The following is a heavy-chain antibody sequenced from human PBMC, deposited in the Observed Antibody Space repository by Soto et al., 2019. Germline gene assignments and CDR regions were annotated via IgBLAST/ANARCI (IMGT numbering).Heavy chain of an antibody. Sequence: GGSLRLSCTGSGFPFDDCAINWVRQAPGKGLEWVCLIRNQSYQETPEYAAAVKGRFTISRHSSNGLAYLQMSSMRIEDSAVYYCTGAESPDKAYFSVXWGQGTPVTVSX. CDR1: GFPFDDCA. J-gene: IGHJ4*02. V-gene: IGHV3-49*04. CDR2: IRNQSYQETP. CDR3: TGAESPDKAYFSVX.